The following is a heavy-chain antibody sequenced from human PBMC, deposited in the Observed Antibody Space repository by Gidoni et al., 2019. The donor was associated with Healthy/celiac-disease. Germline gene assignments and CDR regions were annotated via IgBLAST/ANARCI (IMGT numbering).Heavy chain of an antibody. D-gene: IGHD3-22*01. CDR1: GGSISSYY. V-gene: IGHV4-59*01. J-gene: IGHJ4*02. Sequence: QVQLQASGPGLVKPSETLSLTCTVSGGSISSYYWSWIRPPPGKGLEWTGYIYYSGSTNYNPSRKSRVTISVDTSKNQFALKLSSVTAADTAVYYCAADSSGYYDGGGIDYWGQGTLVTVSS. CDR2: IYYSGST. CDR3: AADSSGYYDGGGIDY.